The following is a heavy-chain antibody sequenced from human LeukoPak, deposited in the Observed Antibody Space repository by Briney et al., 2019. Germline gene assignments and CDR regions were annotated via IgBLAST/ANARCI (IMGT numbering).Heavy chain of an antibody. V-gene: IGHV3-23*01. CDR2: ISGSGGST. J-gene: IGHJ4*02. Sequence: PRGSLRLSCAASGFTFSSYAMSWVRQAPGKGLEWVSAISGSGGSTYYADSVKGRFTISRDNSKNTLYLQMNSLRAEDTAVYYCAKLYSSMTRGYFDYWGQGTLVTVSS. CDR1: GFTFSSYA. CDR3: AKLYSSMTRGYFDY. D-gene: IGHD6-13*01.